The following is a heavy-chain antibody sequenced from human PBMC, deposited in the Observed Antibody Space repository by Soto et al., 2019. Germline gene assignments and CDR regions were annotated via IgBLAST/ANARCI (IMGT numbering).Heavy chain of an antibody. CDR1: GGAFSDYA. V-gene: IGHV1-69*12. Sequence: QVQLVQSGAEVKKPGSSVKVSCKASGGAFSDYAFSWVRQAPGQGLEWLGGIMPIFRAPDYAQKFQGRVTITAXEXRXAXXMEMNSLRSEDTAVYYCASWLKGPDIGNYYYGMDVWGQGTTVTVS. CDR2: IMPIFRAP. D-gene: IGHD2-15*01. J-gene: IGHJ6*02. CDR3: ASWLKGPDIGNYYYGMDV.